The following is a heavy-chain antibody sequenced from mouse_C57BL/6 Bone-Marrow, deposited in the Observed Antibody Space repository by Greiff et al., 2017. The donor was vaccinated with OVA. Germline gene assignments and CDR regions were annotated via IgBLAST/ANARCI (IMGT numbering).Heavy chain of an antibody. Sequence: EVKVVESGGGLVKPGGSLKLSCAASGFTFSDYYMHWVRQTPEKRLEWVAYISNGGGSTYYPDTVKGRFTISRDNAKNTLYLQMSRLKSEDTAMYYCARRPFDYWGQGTTLTVSS. J-gene: IGHJ2*01. CDR1: GFTFSDYY. CDR3: ARRPFDY. CDR2: ISNGGGST. V-gene: IGHV5-12*01.